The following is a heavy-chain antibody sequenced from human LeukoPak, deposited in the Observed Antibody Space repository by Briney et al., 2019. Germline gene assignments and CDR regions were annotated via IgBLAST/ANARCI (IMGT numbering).Heavy chain of an antibody. CDR2: INHSGST. CDR1: GGSFSGYY. CDR3: ARGDGSGSYYTPPHS. D-gene: IGHD3-10*01. Sequence: PSETLSLTCAVYGGSFSGYYWTWIRQPPGKGLEWIGEINHSGSTSYNPSLDSRVTISADRSKNQFSLKLSSVTAADTAVYYCARGDGSGSYYTPPHSWGQGTLVTVSS. J-gene: IGHJ4*02. V-gene: IGHV4-34*01.